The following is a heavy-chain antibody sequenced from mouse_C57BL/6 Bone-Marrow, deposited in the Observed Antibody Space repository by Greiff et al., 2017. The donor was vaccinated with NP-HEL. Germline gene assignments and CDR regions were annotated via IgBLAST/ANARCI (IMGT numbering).Heavy chain of an antibody. D-gene: IGHD2-3*01. Sequence: QVHVKQPGAELVKPGASVKLSCKASGYTFTSYWMHWVKQRPGRGLEWIGRIDPNSGGTKYNEKFKSKATLTVDKPSSTAYMQLSSLTSEDSAVYYCARGDDDGSYYAMDYWGQGTSVTVSS. CDR1: GYTFTSYW. CDR3: ARGDDDGSYYAMDY. CDR2: IDPNSGGT. J-gene: IGHJ4*01. V-gene: IGHV1-72*01.